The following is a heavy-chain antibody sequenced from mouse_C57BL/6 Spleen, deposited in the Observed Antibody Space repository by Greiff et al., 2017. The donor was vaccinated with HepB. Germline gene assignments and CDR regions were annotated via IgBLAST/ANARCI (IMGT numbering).Heavy chain of an antibody. CDR3: ARSRDYYGSSYWFAY. J-gene: IGHJ3*01. D-gene: IGHD1-1*01. CDR1: DYSFTDYN. V-gene: IGHV1-39*01. Sequence: LVKPGASVKISCKASDYSFTDYNMNWVKQSNGKSLEWIGVINPNYGTTSYNQKFKGKATLTVDQSSSTAYMQLNSLTSEDSAVYYCARSRDYYGSSYWFAYWGQGTLVTVSA. CDR2: INPNYGTT.